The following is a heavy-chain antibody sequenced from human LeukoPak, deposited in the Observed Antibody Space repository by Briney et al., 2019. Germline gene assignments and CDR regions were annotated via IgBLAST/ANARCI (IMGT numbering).Heavy chain of an antibody. D-gene: IGHD2-2*01. CDR1: GFTFSTYA. V-gene: IGHV3-23*01. J-gene: IGHJ4*02. CDR3: AKEGGYCSSTSCYDY. Sequence: GGSLRLSCAASGFTFSTYAMHWVRQAPGKGLEWVSAISGSGGSTYYADSVKGRFTISRDNSKNTLYLQMNSLRVEDTAVYYCAKEGGYCSSTSCYDYWGQGTLVTVSS. CDR2: ISGSGGST.